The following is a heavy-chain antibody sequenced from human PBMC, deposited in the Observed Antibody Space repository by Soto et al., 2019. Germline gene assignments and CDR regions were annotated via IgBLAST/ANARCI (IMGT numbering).Heavy chain of an antibody. J-gene: IGHJ4*02. CDR1: GFTFSSYA. Sequence: GGSLSLSCAASGFTFSSYAMHWVRQAPGKGLEWVAVISYDGSNKYYADSVKGRFTISRDNSKNTLYLQMNSLRAEDTAVYYCARESGTTVTTIDYWGQGTLVTVSS. D-gene: IGHD4-17*01. CDR2: ISYDGSNK. V-gene: IGHV3-30-3*01. CDR3: ARESGTTVTTIDY.